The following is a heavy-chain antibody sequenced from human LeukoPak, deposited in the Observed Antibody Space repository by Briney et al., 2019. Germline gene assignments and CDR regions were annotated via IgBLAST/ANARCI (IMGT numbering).Heavy chain of an antibody. CDR1: GGSISSYY. V-gene: IGHV4-59*12. Sequence: PSETLSLTCTVSGGSISSYYWGWIRQPPGKGLEWIGYIYYSGSTNYNPSLKSRVTISVDTSKNQFSLKLSSVTAADTAVYYCARARYYYDSSGYGFDYWGQGTLVTVSS. CDR3: ARARYYYDSSGYGFDY. J-gene: IGHJ4*02. CDR2: IYYSGST. D-gene: IGHD3-22*01.